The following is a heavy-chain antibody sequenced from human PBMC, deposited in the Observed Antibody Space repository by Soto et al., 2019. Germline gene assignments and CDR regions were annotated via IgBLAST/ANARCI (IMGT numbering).Heavy chain of an antibody. V-gene: IGHV1-18*01. J-gene: IGHJ6*02. Sequence: QVQLVQSGGEVKKPGASVMVSCETSGYTFSSYGISWVRQAPGQGPDWMGWISAYNGYTDYAQKFQGRVTVTTDASTTTAYMELRSLRSDDTAVYYCARGLLRGKGGMDVWGQATTVTVSS. CDR1: GYTFSSYG. D-gene: IGHD3-16*01. CDR3: ARGLLRGKGGMDV. CDR2: ISAYNGYT.